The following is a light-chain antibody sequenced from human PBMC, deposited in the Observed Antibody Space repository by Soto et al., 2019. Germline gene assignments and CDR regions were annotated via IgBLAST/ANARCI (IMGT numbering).Light chain of an antibody. J-gene: IGKJ4*01. Sequence: EIVMTQSPVTLSVSPGERATLSCRASQSVSSNLAWYQQKPGQSPILLIYGASTRATGIPGRFSGSGSGTEFTLTISSLQSEDFAVYYCQHYTNWPLTFGGGTKVEIK. CDR2: GAS. CDR3: QHYTNWPLT. CDR1: QSVSSN. V-gene: IGKV3-15*01.